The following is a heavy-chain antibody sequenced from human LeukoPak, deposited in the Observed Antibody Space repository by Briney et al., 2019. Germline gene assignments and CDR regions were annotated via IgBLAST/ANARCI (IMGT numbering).Heavy chain of an antibody. CDR1: GASISNYY. CDR3: ARAPRRGYCSGGSCYSFDY. CDR2: IYYSGST. Sequence: SETLSLTCTVSGASISNYYWSWIRQPPGKGLEWSGYIYYSGSTNYNPSLKSRVTISVDTSKSQFSLKLSAVTAADTAEYYCARAPRRGYCSGGSCYSFDYWGQGTLVTVSS. J-gene: IGHJ4*02. V-gene: IGHV4-59*01. D-gene: IGHD2-15*01.